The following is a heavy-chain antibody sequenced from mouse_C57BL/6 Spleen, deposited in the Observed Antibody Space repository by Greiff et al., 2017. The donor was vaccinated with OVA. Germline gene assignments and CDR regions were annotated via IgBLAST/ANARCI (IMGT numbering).Heavy chain of an antibody. V-gene: IGHV5-9*01. D-gene: IGHD2-5*01. J-gene: IGHJ4*01. Sequence: EVKLVESGGGLVKPGGSLKLSCAASGFTFSSYTMSWVRQTPEKRLEWVATISGGGGNTYYPDTVKGRFTISRDNAKNTLYLQMSSLRSEDTALYYCARHDYSKGDAMDYWGQGTSVTVSS. CDR3: ARHDYSKGDAMDY. CDR2: ISGGGGNT. CDR1: GFTFSSYT.